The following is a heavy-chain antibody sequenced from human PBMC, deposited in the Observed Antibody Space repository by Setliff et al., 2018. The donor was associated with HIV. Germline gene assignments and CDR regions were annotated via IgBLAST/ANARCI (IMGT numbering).Heavy chain of an antibody. J-gene: IGHJ5*02. CDR1: DDPISSYF. Sequence: TLSLTCYVTDDPISSYFWSGVRQPAGKGLEWLGHIDNTGSPTYNPTLKSRVTISVYTSKNQFSLNIDSVIAAATSVYFCARVGTTVTTRETYKWFDPCGQGTLVTVSS. D-gene: IGHD4-17*01. CDR3: ARVGTTVTTRETYKWFDP. CDR2: IDNTGSP. V-gene: IGHV4-4*07.